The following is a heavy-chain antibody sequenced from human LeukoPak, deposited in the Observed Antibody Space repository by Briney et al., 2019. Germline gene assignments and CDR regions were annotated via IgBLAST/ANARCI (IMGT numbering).Heavy chain of an antibody. J-gene: IGHJ4*02. Sequence: GGSLRLSCAASGFTVSSTYLTWVRQAPGQGLEWLSVIYSGGYTYYADSVKGRFFISRDISENMVYLQMNSLSVEDTAAYFCARGRPAHYFDSWGPGTLVTVS. V-gene: IGHV3-66*01. CDR3: ARGRPAHYFDS. CDR1: GFTVSSTY. CDR2: IYSGGYT. D-gene: IGHD6-6*01.